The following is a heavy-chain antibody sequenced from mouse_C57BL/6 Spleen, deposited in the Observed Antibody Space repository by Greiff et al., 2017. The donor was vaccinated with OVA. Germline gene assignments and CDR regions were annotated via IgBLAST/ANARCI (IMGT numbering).Heavy chain of an antibody. CDR3: ARPLYGSSYGYFDY. CDR2: ISGGGGNT. J-gene: IGHJ2*01. Sequence: EVKVVESGGGLVKPGGSLKLSCAASGFTFSSYTMSWVRQPPEKRLEWVATISGGGGNTYYPDSVKGRFTISRDNAKNTLYLQMSSLRSEDTALYYCARPLYGSSYGYFDYWGQGTTLTVSS. CDR1: GFTFSSYT. V-gene: IGHV5-9*01. D-gene: IGHD1-1*01.